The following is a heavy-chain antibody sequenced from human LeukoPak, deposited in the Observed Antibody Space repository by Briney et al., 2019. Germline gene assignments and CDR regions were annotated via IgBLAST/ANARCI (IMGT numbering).Heavy chain of an antibody. CDR1: GSSFTSYW. CDR2: IYPGDSDT. CDR3: ARGGSTYYFDY. J-gene: IGHJ4*02. Sequence: GESLQISCKGYGSSFTSYWIGWVRQLPGKGLEWMGIIYPGDSDTRYSPSFQGQVTISADRSISTAYLQWSSLQASDTAIYYCARGGSTYYFDYWGQGTLVTVSS. D-gene: IGHD3-16*01. V-gene: IGHV5-51*01.